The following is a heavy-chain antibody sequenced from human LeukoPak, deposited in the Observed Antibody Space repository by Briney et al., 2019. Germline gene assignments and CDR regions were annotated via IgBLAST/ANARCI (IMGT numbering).Heavy chain of an antibody. J-gene: IGHJ4*02. V-gene: IGHV1-18*01. Sequence: WASVKVSCKASGYTFTSYGISWVRQAPGQGLEWMGWISAYNGNTNYAQKLRGRVIMTTDTSTSTAYMELRSLRSDDTAVYYCARDKDYYDSSANYWGQGTLVTVSS. CDR1: GYTFTSYG. CDR3: ARDKDYYDSSANY. D-gene: IGHD3-22*01. CDR2: ISAYNGNT.